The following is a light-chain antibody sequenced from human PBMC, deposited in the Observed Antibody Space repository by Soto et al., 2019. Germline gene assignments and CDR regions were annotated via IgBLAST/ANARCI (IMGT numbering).Light chain of an antibody. CDR1: SSDVVGYNY. CDR2: DVS. CDR3: CSYAGSYTFDYV. J-gene: IGLJ1*01. V-gene: IGLV2-11*01. Sequence: QSVLTQPRSVSGSPGQSVTISCTGTSSDVVGYNYVSWYQQHPGKAPKLMIYDVSKRPSGVPDRFPGSKPGNTASLTISGLQAEDEADYYCCSYAGSYTFDYVFGTGTKVTVL.